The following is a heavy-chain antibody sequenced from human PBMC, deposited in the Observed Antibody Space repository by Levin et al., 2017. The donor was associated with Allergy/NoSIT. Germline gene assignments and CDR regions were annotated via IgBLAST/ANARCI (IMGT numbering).Heavy chain of an antibody. Sequence: GESLKISCAASGFTFSSYSMNWVRQAPGKGLEWVSSISSSSSYIYYADSVKGRFIISRDNAKNSLYLQMNSLRAEDTAVYYCAREPTYYYGSGSYYPGDYWGQGTLVTVSS. J-gene: IGHJ4*02. CDR2: ISSSSSYI. V-gene: IGHV3-21*01. CDR1: GFTFSSYS. CDR3: AREPTYYYGSGSYYPGDY. D-gene: IGHD3-10*01.